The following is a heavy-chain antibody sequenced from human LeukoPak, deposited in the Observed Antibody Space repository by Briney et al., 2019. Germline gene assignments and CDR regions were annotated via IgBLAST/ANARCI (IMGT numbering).Heavy chain of an antibody. D-gene: IGHD1-26*01. J-gene: IGHJ4*02. CDR1: GFTFGSYS. CDR2: IYYSGST. Sequence: GSLRLSCVASGFTFGSYSMNWVRQAPGKGLEWIGYIYYSGSTNYNPPLKSRVTMSIDTSKNQFSLKLSSVTAADTAVYYCATMLGSGSVSYLFDYWGQGTLVTVSS. V-gene: IGHV4-59*01. CDR3: ATMLGSGSVSYLFDY.